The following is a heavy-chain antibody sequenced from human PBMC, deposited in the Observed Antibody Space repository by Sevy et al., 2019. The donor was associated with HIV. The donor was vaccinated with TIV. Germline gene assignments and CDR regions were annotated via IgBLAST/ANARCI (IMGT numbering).Heavy chain of an antibody. Sequence: GGSLRLSCAAFGFTFTNAWMSWVRQAPGKGLEWVGRIKSKTDGGTTDYAAPVKGRFTISRDDSKNTLYLHMNSLKTEDTAVYYCTLEGLYCGGGSCYSEGFDSWGQGTLVTVSS. D-gene: IGHD2-15*01. V-gene: IGHV3-15*01. CDR3: TLEGLYCGGGSCYSEGFDS. J-gene: IGHJ4*02. CDR2: IKSKTDGGTT. CDR1: GFTFTNAW.